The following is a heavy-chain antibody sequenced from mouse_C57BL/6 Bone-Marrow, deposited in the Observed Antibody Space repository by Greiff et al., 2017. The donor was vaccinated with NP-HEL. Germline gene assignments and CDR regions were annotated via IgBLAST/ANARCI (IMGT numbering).Heavy chain of an antibody. D-gene: IGHD1-1*01. Sequence: EVQLQQSGPVLVKPGASVKMSCKASGYTFTDYYMNWVKQSHGKSLEWIGVINPYNGGTSYNQKFKGKATLTVDKSSSTAYMELNSLTSEDSAVYYCARYGSRRYFDYWGQGTTLTVSS. V-gene: IGHV1-19*01. J-gene: IGHJ2*01. CDR1: GYTFTDYY. CDR2: INPYNGGT. CDR3: ARYGSRRYFDY.